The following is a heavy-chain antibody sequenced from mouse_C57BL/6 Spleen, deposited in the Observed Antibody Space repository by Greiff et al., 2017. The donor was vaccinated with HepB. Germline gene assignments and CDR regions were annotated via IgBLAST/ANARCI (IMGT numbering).Heavy chain of an antibody. CDR1: GFTFSNYW. CDR3: TVYDGPFAY. Sequence: EVKVEESGGGLVQPGGSMKLSCVASGFTFSNYWMTWVRQSPEKGLEWVAQIRWKSDNNATHYAESVKGRFTISRDDSKSSVYLQMNNLRAEYTGIYYCTVYDGPFAYWGQGTLVTVSA. D-gene: IGHD2-3*01. CDR2: IRWKSDNNAT. V-gene: IGHV6-3*01. J-gene: IGHJ3*01.